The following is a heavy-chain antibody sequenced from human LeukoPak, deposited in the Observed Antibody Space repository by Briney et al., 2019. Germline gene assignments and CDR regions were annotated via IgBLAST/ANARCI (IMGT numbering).Heavy chain of an antibody. V-gene: IGHV4-34*01. CDR1: GGSFSGYY. CDR3: AGGAGSPG. Sequence: SETLSLTCAVYGGSFSGYYWSWIRQPPGKGLEWIGEINHGGSTNYNPSLKSRVTRSVDTSKNQFSLKLSSVTAADTAVYYCAGGAGSPGWGQGTLVTVSS. J-gene: IGHJ4*02. CDR2: INHGGST.